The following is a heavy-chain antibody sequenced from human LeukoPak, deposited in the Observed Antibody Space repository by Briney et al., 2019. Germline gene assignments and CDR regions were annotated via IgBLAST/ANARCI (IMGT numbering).Heavy chain of an antibody. CDR2: ISSSSSYI. CDR1: GFTFRSYS. V-gene: IGHV3-21*01. Sequence: PGRSLRLSCAASGFTFRSYSMNWVRQPPGKGLEWVSSISSSSSYIYYADSVKGRFTISRDNAKNSLYLQMNSLRAEDTAVYYCARERARRGEVSVDYWGQGTLVTVSS. J-gene: IGHJ4*02. D-gene: IGHD3-10*01. CDR3: ARERARRGEVSVDY.